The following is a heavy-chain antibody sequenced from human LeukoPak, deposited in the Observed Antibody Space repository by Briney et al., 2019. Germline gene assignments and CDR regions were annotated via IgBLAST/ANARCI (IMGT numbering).Heavy chain of an antibody. CDR1: GSTFDDYG. CDR3: ARGSSGWYPRLFDY. V-gene: IGHV3-20*04. J-gene: IGHJ4*02. D-gene: IGHD6-19*01. CDR2: INWDGGST. Sequence: GGSLRLSCAASGSTFDDYGMSWVRQAPGKGLEWVSGINWDGGSTSYADSVKGRFTSSRDNAKNSLYLQMNRLRAEDTALYYCARGSSGWYPRLFDYWGQGTLVTVSS.